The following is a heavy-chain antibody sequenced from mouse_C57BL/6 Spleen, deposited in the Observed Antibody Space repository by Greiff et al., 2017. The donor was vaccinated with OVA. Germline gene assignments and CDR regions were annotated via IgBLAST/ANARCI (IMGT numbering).Heavy chain of an antibody. Sequence: EVMLVESGGGLVKPGGSLKLSCAASGFTFSSYAMSWVRQTPEKRLEWVATISDGGSYTYYPDNVKGRFTISRDNAKNNLYLQMSHLKSEDTAMYYCARARVVAYYFDYWGQGTTLTVSS. CDR2: ISDGGSYT. CDR3: ARARVVAYYFDY. CDR1: GFTFSSYA. D-gene: IGHD1-1*01. J-gene: IGHJ2*01. V-gene: IGHV5-4*03.